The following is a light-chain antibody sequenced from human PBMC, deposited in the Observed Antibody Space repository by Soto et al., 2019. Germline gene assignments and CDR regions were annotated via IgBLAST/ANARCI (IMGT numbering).Light chain of an antibody. V-gene: IGKV3-15*01. CDR1: QTISTD. J-gene: IGKJ4*01. CDR2: GAS. Sequence: EVVMTQSPATVSVFPGEGVTLSCRASQTISTDLAWYQQKPGQAPRLLIYGASTRATGVPDRFSGGGSGTEFTLTISSLQSEDFAFYYCQQNNKWPPVTFGGGTKAEIK. CDR3: QQNNKWPPVT.